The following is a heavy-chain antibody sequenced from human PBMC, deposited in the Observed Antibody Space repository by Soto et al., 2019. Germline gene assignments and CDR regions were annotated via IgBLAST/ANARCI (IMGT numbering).Heavy chain of an antibody. J-gene: IGHJ4*02. D-gene: IGHD6-19*01. V-gene: IGHV3-23*01. CDR1: GFTFSNYA. Sequence: GSLRLSCAASGFTFSNYAMTWVRQAPGKGLEWVSGVTRGGSAYYADSVKGRFTISRDNSKNTLYLQMNSLRAEDTAVYYCASRSSGWYFDYWGQGTLVTVSS. CDR2: VTRGGSA. CDR3: ASRSSGWYFDY.